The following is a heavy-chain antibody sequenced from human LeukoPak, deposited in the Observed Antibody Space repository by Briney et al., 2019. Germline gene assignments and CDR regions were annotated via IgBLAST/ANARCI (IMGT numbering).Heavy chain of an antibody. CDR1: GYTFTSYY. V-gene: IGHV1-46*01. CDR3: ARDGAYCGGDCYSDY. Sequence: ASVKVSCKASGYTFTSYYMHWVRQAPGQGLEWMGLINPSGGTTRYAQKFQGRVTMTRDLSTSTDYMELSSLRSDDTAVYFCARDGAYCGGDCYSDYWGQGTLVTVSS. J-gene: IGHJ4*02. D-gene: IGHD2-21*02. CDR2: INPSGGTT.